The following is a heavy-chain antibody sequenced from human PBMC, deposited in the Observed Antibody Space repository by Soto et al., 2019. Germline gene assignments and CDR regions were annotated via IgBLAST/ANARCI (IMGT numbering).Heavy chain of an antibody. V-gene: IGHV3-74*01. CDR1: GFTFGSYW. J-gene: IGHJ6*03. CDR2: INSDGSST. CDR3: ARDPPYNWALYYYYYYYMDV. D-gene: IGHD1-20*01. Sequence: GGSLRLSCAASGFTFGSYWMHWVRQAPGKGLVWVSRINSDGSSTSYADSVKGRFTISRDNAKNTLYLQMNSLRAEDTAVYYCARDPPYNWALYYYYYYYMDVWGKGTTVTVSS.